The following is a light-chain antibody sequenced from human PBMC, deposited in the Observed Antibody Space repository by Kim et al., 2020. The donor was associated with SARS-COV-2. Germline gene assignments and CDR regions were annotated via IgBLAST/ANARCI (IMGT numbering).Light chain of an antibody. CDR2: GAS. J-gene: IGKJ1*01. Sequence: EIVLTQSPGTLSLSPGERATLSCRASQSVSSSYLAWYQQKPGQAPRLLIYGASSRATGVPDRFSGSGSGTDFTLTITRLEPEDFAVYYCLQYGNSPHTFGQGTKVDIK. V-gene: IGKV3-20*01. CDR1: QSVSSSY. CDR3: LQYGNSPHT.